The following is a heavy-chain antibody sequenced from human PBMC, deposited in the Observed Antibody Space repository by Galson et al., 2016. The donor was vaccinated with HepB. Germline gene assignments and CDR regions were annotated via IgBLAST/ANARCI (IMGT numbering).Heavy chain of an antibody. Sequence: ETLSLTCGVSGGSHSGYYWSWIRQSPGTGLEWIGRISGTGGTNYNPSLEGRVTMSVDTSRGQFSLRLTSVTAADTAIYYCARGRSGTSALDYWGQRILVTVSS. D-gene: IGHD2-15*01. V-gene: IGHV4-4*07. CDR1: GGSHSGYY. J-gene: IGHJ4*02. CDR3: ARGRSGTSALDY. CDR2: ISGTGGT.